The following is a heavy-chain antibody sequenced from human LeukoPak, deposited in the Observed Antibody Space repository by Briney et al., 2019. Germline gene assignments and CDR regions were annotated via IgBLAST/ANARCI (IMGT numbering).Heavy chain of an antibody. J-gene: IGHJ4*02. CDR3: ARDRGDYHFDY. Sequence: GGSLRLSCAASGFTFSDYYMSWIRQAPGKGLEWVSYISSGSTIYYADSVKGRFTISRDNAKNSLYLQMNSLRAEDTAVYYCARDRGDYHFDYWGQGTLVTVSS. V-gene: IGHV3-11*01. CDR2: ISSGSTI. CDR1: GFTFSDYY. D-gene: IGHD4-17*01.